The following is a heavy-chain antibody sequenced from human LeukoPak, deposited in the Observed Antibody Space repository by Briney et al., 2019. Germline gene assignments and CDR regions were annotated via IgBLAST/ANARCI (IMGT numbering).Heavy chain of an antibody. V-gene: IGHV3-23*01. CDR2: ISGSGGST. J-gene: IGHJ4*02. CDR1: GFTFSSYA. CDR3: AKWSGRYQRYYFDY. D-gene: IGHD3-10*01. Sequence: GGSLRLSCAASGFTFSSYAMSWVRQAPGKGLEWVSAISGSGGSTYYADSVKGRFTISRDNSKNTVYLQMNSLRADDSAVYYCAKWSGRYQRYYFDYWGQGTLVTVSS.